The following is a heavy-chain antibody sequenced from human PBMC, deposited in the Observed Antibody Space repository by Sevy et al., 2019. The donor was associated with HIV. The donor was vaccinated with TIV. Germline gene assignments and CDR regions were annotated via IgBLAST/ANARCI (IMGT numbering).Heavy chain of an antibody. CDR1: GFIFSNYW. J-gene: IGHJ4*02. V-gene: IGHV3-7*01. D-gene: IGHD1-1*01. Sequence: GGSLRLPCAASGFIFSNYWMTWVRQAPGKGLEWVANIKGDGSQTAYADSVRGRCTISRDNAKNSLYLQINSLSPEDTALYYCARDTGNFYVDYWGQGTLVTVSS. CDR3: ARDTGNFYVDY. CDR2: IKGDGSQT.